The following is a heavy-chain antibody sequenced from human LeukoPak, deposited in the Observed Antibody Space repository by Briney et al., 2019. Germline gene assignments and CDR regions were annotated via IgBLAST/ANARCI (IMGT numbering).Heavy chain of an antibody. V-gene: IGHV3-64*01. CDR1: GFTFSDYA. J-gene: IGHJ6*02. Sequence: GGSLRLSCAASGFTFSDYAMHWVRQAPGKGLEYVSTISSNGGSTYYANSVKGRFSISRDNSKNTLYLQMGSLRAEDTAVYYCAKELNYYDSSGYYGDYGMDVWGQGTTVTVSS. CDR3: AKELNYYDSSGYYGDYGMDV. D-gene: IGHD3-22*01. CDR2: ISSNGGST.